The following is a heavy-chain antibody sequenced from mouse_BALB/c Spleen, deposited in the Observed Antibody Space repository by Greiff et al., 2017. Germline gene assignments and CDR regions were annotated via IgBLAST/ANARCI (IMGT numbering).Heavy chain of an antibody. J-gene: IGHJ4*01. CDR3: AREVRSYAMDY. D-gene: IGHD2-5*01. Sequence: VQLQQSGPELVKPGASVRISCKASGYTFTSYYIHWVKQRPGQGLEWIGWIYPGNVNTKYNEKFKGKATLTADKSSSTAYMQLSSLTSEDSAVYFCAREVRSYAMDYWGQGTSVTVSS. CDR1: GYTFTSYY. CDR2: IYPGNVNT. V-gene: IGHV1S56*01.